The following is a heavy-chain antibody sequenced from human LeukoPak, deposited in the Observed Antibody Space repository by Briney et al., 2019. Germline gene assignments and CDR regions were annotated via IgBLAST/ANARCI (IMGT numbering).Heavy chain of an antibody. CDR2: IHTSGDT. D-gene: IGHD6-19*01. Sequence: LTGGSLRLSCAASGLTGSHNYVSWVRQAPGKGLEWVSAIHTSGDTCYADSVKGRFTISRNTSKNTLCLQMNSLRAEDTAIYYRAKETLRTVAGTFDSWGQGTLVTVSS. V-gene: IGHV3-53*01. CDR3: AKETLRTVAGTFDS. J-gene: IGHJ4*02. CDR1: GLTGSHNY.